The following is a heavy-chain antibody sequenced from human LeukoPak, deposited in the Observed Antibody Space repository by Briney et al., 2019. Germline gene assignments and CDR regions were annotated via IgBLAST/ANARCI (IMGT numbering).Heavy chain of an antibody. V-gene: IGHV4-59*08. CDR2: IYYSGST. CDR3: ARHKQGYCSGGSCYSSWYYFDY. D-gene: IGHD2-15*01. CDR1: GGSISSYY. J-gene: IGHJ4*02. Sequence: NTSETLSLTCTVSGGSISSYYWSWIRQPPGKGLEWIGYIYYSGSTNYNPSLKSRVTISVDTSKNQFSLKLSSVTAADTAVYYCARHKQGYCSGGSCYSSWYYFDYWGQGTLVTVSS.